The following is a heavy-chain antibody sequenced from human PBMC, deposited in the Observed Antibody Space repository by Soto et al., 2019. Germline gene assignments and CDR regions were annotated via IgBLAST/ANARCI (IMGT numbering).Heavy chain of an antibody. Sequence: PSQTLSLTCAISGDSASSNSAAWNWIRQSPSRGLEWLGRTYYRSKWYNDYAVSVKSRITINPDTSKNQFSLQLNSVTPEATAVYYCARVITIFGYVFDIGAQGTMATVSS. V-gene: IGHV6-1*01. D-gene: IGHD3-3*01. J-gene: IGHJ3*02. CDR3: ARVITIFGYVFDI. CDR2: TYYRSKWYN. CDR1: GDSASSNSAA.